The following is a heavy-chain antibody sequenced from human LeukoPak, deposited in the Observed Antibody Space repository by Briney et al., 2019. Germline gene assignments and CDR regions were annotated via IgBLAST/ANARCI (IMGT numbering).Heavy chain of an antibody. J-gene: IGHJ6*02. CDR3: ARRVDTAMVTVSTGYYFGMDV. D-gene: IGHD5-18*01. Sequence: RGGSLRLSCAASGFTFTSYWMHWVRQAPGKGLVWVSRINSDESTANYADSVKGRFTVSRDNAKNTLYLQMDSLRAEDTAVYYCARRVDTAMVTVSTGYYFGMDVWGQGTTVTVSS. CDR1: GFTFTSYW. V-gene: IGHV3-74*01. CDR2: INSDESTA.